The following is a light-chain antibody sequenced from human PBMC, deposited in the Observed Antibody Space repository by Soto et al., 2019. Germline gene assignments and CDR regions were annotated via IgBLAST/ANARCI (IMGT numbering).Light chain of an antibody. V-gene: IGLV3-21*02. J-gene: IGLJ1*01. Sequence: SYYLTQPPSVSVAPGQTARITCWANNIGDQSVHWYQLKPGQAPVLVVYEDNDRPSGIPERFSGSNSGNTATLTINRVEAGDEADYYCQVWDGRSDHFVFGTGTKVTVL. CDR2: EDN. CDR3: QVWDGRSDHFV. CDR1: NIGDQS.